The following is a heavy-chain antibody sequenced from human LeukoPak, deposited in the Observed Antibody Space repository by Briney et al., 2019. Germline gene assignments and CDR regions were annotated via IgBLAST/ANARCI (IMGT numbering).Heavy chain of an antibody. CDR1: GYTFTSYG. J-gene: IGHJ4*02. D-gene: IGHD4/OR15-4a*01. CDR2: INPNSGGT. CDR3: ARVARVPRRTFDY. Sequence: ASVKVSCKASGYTFTSYGISWVRQALGQGLEWMGWINPNSGGTNYAQKFQGRVTMTRDTSISTAYMELSRLRSDDTAVYYCARVARVPRRTFDYWGQGTLVTVSS. V-gene: IGHV1-2*02.